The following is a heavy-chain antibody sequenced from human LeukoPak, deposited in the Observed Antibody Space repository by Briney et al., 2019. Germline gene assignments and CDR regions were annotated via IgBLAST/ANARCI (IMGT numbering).Heavy chain of an antibody. J-gene: IGHJ6*03. Sequence: SVKVSCKASGATFSSYAISWVRQAPGQGLEWMGGIIPIFGTANYAQKFQGRVTITTDESTSTAYMELSSLRSEDTAVYYCARGVGITIFGVAKPSYYYMDVWGKGTTVTVSS. CDR3: ARGVGITIFGVAKPSYYYMDV. CDR2: IIPIFGTA. D-gene: IGHD3-3*01. V-gene: IGHV1-69*05. CDR1: GATFSSYA.